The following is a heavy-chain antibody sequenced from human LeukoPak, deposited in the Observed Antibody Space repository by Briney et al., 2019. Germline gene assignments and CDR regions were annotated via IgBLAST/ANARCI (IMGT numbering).Heavy chain of an antibody. J-gene: IGHJ4*02. Sequence: PGGSLRLSCAASGFTFSSYGMHWVRKAPGRGLEWVAFIRYGGGDKYYADSVKGRFTISRDNSQNTLSLQMNSLRAEDTAVYYCAKDPLMYDSSHLPFDYWGQGTLVTVSS. CDR2: IRYGGGDK. CDR3: AKDPLMYDSSHLPFDY. V-gene: IGHV3-30*02. CDR1: GFTFSSYG. D-gene: IGHD3-22*01.